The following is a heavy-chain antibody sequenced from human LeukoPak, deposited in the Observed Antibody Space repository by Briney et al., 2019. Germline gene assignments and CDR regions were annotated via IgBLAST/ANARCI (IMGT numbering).Heavy chain of an antibody. Sequence: SVKVSLKASGGTFSSYAISWVRQAPGQGLEWMGGIIPIFGTANYAQKFQGRVTITADESTSTAYMELSSLRSEDTAVYCGARRVGAIHGCFDYWGQGTLVTVSS. CDR1: GGTFSSYA. V-gene: IGHV1-69*01. D-gene: IGHD1-26*01. CDR3: ARRVGAIHGCFDY. CDR2: IIPIFGTA. J-gene: IGHJ4*02.